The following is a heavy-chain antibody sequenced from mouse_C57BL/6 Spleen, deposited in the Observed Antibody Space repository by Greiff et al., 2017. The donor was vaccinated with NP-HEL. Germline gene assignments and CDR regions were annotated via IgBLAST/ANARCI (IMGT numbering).Heavy chain of an antibody. J-gene: IGHJ4*01. CDR1: GFTFTDYY. V-gene: IGHV1-26*01. CDR3: GRWRLVGYAMDD. D-gene: IGHD2-2*01. CDR2: INPNNGGT. Sequence: EVQLQQSGPELVKPGASVKISCTASGFTFTDYYMNWVKRSHGKSLEWIGDINPNNGGTSYNQKFKGKATLTVDKSSSTAYMELRSLTSEDPAVYYWGRWRLVGYAMDDWGQGTSVTVSS.